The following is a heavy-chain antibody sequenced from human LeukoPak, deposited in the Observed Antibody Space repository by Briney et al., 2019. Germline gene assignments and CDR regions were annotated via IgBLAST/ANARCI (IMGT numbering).Heavy chain of an antibody. CDR2: ISYDGSNK. CDR1: GFTFSTYA. CDR3: AKDRAYYDYVWAPGFRYFDY. J-gene: IGHJ4*02. V-gene: IGHV3-30-3*01. Sequence: YPGGSLRLSCVASGFTFSTYAMHWIRQAPGKGLEWVAVISYDGSNKYYADSVKGRFTISRDNSKNTLYLQMNSLRAEDTAVYYCAKDRAYYDYVWAPGFRYFDYWGQGTLVTVSS. D-gene: IGHD3-16*01.